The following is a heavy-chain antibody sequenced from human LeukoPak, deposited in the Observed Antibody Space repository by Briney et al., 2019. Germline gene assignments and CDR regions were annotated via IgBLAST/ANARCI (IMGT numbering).Heavy chain of an antibody. J-gene: IGHJ4*02. CDR3: ASSQTSGGDSELDY. D-gene: IGHD2-21*02. V-gene: IGHV4-39*01. CDR1: GGSISNSNSF. CDR2: IYYSGIT. Sequence: SETLSLTCTVSGGSISNSNSFWAWIRQPPGKGLEWIGTIYYSGITHYSPSLKSRVTISVDTSKNQFSLKLSSVTAADTAVYYCASSQTSGGDSELDYWGQGTLVTVSS.